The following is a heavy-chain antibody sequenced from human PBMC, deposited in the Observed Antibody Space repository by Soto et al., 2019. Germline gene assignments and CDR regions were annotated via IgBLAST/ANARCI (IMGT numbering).Heavy chain of an antibody. D-gene: IGHD2-2*02. CDR1: GGTFSSYA. V-gene: IGHV1-69*13. CDR3: ARGDCSSTSCYTSYYYYGMDV. CDR2: IIPIFGTA. Sequence: ASVKVSCKASGGTFSSYAISWVRQAPGQGLEWMGGIIPIFGTANYAQKFQGRVTITADESTSTAYMELSSLRSEDTAVYYCARGDCSSTSCYTSYYYYGMDVWGQGTTVPVSS. J-gene: IGHJ6*02.